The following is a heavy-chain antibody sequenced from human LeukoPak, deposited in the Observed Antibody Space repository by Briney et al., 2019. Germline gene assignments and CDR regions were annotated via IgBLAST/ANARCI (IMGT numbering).Heavy chain of an antibody. J-gene: IGHJ6*02. D-gene: IGHD6-6*01. CDR1: GFTFSSYS. V-gene: IGHV3-48*02. Sequence: PGGSLRLSCAASGFTFSSYSMNWVRQAPGKGLEWVSYISCSSSTIYYADSVKGRFTISRDNAKNSLYLQMNSLRDEDTAVYYCARGRGSSAWGLYYYYGMDVWGQGTTVTVSS. CDR3: ARGRGSSAWGLYYYYGMDV. CDR2: ISCSSSTI.